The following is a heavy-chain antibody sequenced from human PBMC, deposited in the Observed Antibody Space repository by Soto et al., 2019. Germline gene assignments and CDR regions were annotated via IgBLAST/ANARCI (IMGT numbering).Heavy chain of an antibody. CDR2: ISGSGGRT. Sequence: PGGSLRLSCAASGFTFSSYAMSWVRQAPGKGLEWVSGISGSGGRTYYADSVKGRFTISRDNSKNTLYLQMNSLRVEDTAVYYCARRNWNYGAFDIWGQGTMVTVS. D-gene: IGHD1-7*01. V-gene: IGHV3-23*01. J-gene: IGHJ3*02. CDR3: ARRNWNYGAFDI. CDR1: GFTFSSYA.